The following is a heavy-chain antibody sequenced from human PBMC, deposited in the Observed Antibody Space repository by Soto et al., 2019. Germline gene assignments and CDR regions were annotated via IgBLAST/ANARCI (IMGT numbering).Heavy chain of an antibody. CDR3: ARIPTVTTGYYYYYMDV. CDR1: GGSISSYY. V-gene: IGHV4-59*01. D-gene: IGHD4-17*01. J-gene: IGHJ6*03. Sequence: SETLSLTCTVSGGSISSYYWSWIRQPPGKGLEWIGYIYYSGSTNYNPSLKSRVTISVDTSKNQFSLKLSSVTAADTAVYYCARIPTVTTGYYYYYMDVWGKGTTVTVSS. CDR2: IYYSGST.